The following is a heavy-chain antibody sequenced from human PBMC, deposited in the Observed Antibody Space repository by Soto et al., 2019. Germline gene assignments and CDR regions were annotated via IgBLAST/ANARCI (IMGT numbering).Heavy chain of an antibody. D-gene: IGHD4-17*01. Sequence: GESLRLSCAASGFTFSSYAMHWFRQAPGKGLEWVAVISYDGSNKYYADSVKGRFTISRDNSKNTLYLQMNSLRAEDTAVYYCARARSPQTTDYGHRWGQGTLVTVYS. CDR3: ARARSPQTTDYGHR. J-gene: IGHJ4*02. CDR2: ISYDGSNK. V-gene: IGHV3-30-3*01. CDR1: GFTFSSYA.